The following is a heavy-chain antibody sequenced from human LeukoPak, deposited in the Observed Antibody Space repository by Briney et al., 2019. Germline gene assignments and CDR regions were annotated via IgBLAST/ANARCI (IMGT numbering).Heavy chain of an antibody. CDR1: GFTFSSYA. J-gene: IGHJ4*02. D-gene: IGHD1-14*01. V-gene: IGHV3-30*04. CDR3: ARDRGSHGPVTD. Sequence: GGSLRLSCAASGFTFSSYAMHWVRQAPGKGLEWVAVISYDGNNKYYADSVKGRFTISRDNSKNTLYLQMNSLRAEDTAVYYCARDRGSHGPVTDWGQGTLVTVSS. CDR2: ISYDGNNK.